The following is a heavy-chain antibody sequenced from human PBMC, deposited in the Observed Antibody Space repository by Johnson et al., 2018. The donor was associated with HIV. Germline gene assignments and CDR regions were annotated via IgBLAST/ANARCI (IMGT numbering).Heavy chain of an antibody. Sequence: QVQLVESGGGVVQPGGSLRLSCAASGFTLNTYGMHWVRQAPGKGLEWVAFIRYDGSNKYYADSVKGRFTIPRDNSKNTLYLQMNSLRAEDTAVYYCAKVQHIVVVTADDAFDIWGQGTMVTVSS. CDR3: AKVQHIVVVTADDAFDI. CDR2: IRYDGSNK. V-gene: IGHV3-30*02. J-gene: IGHJ3*02. D-gene: IGHD2-21*02. CDR1: GFTLNTYG.